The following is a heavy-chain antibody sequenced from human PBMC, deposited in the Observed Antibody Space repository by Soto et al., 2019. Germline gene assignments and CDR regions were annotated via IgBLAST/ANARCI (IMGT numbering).Heavy chain of an antibody. CDR1: GGTFDNFI. CDR2: IVPMLGTP. V-gene: IGHV1-69*01. J-gene: IGHJ6*02. D-gene: IGHD1-26*01. Sequence: QVQLVQSGAEVKEPGSSVRVSCKASGGTFDNFIMNWVRQTPGQGLEWMGGIVPMLGTPTYAEKFKGRVTISATGSTSTMYMEVTSLRSEDTAIYYCARNVTYSSSLSQYSGMDVWGQATAVTVSS. CDR3: ARNVTYSSSLSQYSGMDV.